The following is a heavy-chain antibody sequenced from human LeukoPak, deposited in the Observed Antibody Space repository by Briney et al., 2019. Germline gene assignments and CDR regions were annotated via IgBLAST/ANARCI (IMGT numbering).Heavy chain of an antibody. J-gene: IGHJ4*02. V-gene: IGHV3-23*01. CDR2: ISGDAHST. CDR3: VKDAPLPFDF. Sequence: GGSLRLSCAASGFTFRDFAMSWVRQAPGKGLEWVSAISGDAHSTYYANSLKGRFTISRDNSKNTLYLQMNSLRAADTATYFCVKDAPLPFDFWGQGALVIVSS. CDR1: GFTFRDFA.